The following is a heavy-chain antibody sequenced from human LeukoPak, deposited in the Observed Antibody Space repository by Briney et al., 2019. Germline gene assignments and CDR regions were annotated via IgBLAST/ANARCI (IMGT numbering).Heavy chain of an antibody. V-gene: IGHV1-69*05. J-gene: IGHJ6*03. D-gene: IGHD3-3*01. CDR2: IIPIFGTA. Sequence: GSSVKVPCKASGGTFSSYAISWVRQAPGQGLEWMGGIIPIFGTANYAQKFQGRVTITTDESTSTAYMELSSLRSEDTAVYYCARGSDDFWSGYPGYYYYYMDVWGKGTTVTVSS. CDR1: GGTFSSYA. CDR3: ARGSDDFWSGYPGYYYYYMDV.